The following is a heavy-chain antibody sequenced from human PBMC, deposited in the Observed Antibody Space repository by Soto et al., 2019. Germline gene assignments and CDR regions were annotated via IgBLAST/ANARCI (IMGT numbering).Heavy chain of an antibody. CDR1: GGTFSSYA. Sequence: SVKVSCKASGGTFSSYAISWVRQAPGQGLEWMGGIIPIFGTANYAQKFQGRVTITADESTSTAYMELSSLRSEDTAVYYCARDWSHDYVWGSPLLAWFDPWGQGTLVTVSS. CDR3: ARDWSHDYVWGSPLLAWFDP. J-gene: IGHJ5*02. V-gene: IGHV1-69*13. D-gene: IGHD3-16*01. CDR2: IIPIFGTA.